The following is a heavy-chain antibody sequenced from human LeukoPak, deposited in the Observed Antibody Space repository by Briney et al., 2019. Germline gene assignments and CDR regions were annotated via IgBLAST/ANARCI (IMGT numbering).Heavy chain of an antibody. CDR3: VGPIAVAGYYYYGMDV. V-gene: IGHV1-69*13. CDR1: GGTFSSYA. J-gene: IGHJ6*02. D-gene: IGHD6-19*01. Sequence: SVKVSCKASGGTFSSYAISWVRQAPGQGLEWMGGIIPIFGTANYAQKFQGRVTITADESTSTAYMELSSLRSEDTAVYYCVGPIAVAGYYYYGMDVWGQGTTVTVSS. CDR2: IIPIFGTA.